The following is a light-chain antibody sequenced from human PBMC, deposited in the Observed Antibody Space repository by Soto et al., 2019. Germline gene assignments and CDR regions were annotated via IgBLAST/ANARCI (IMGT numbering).Light chain of an antibody. J-gene: IGLJ1*01. CDR3: YSFTCGNTIYV. CDR2: EVS. V-gene: IGLV2-14*01. Sequence: QSVLAQPASVSGSPGQSITISCTGTTSDVGGYDHVSWYQQHPGQAPKLLIYEVSNRPSGVSHRFSGSKSGNTASLSISGLQAEDEADYYCYSFTCGNTIYVVGNGTKVTV. CDR1: TSDVGGYDH.